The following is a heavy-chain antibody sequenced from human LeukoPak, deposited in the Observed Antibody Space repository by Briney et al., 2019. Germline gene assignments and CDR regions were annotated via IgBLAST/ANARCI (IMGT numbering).Heavy chain of an antibody. V-gene: IGHV1-2*02. J-gene: IGHJ4*02. Sequence: ASVKVSCKASGYXFTDYYIHWVRQAPGHGLEWMGWIDPNSGGTNYAQKFRGRVTMTRDTSISTAYMELSRLTSDDTAVYYCARDFRDYFFYYWGQGTLVTVSS. CDR1: GYXFTDYY. CDR3: ARDFRDYFFYY. CDR2: IDPNSGGT.